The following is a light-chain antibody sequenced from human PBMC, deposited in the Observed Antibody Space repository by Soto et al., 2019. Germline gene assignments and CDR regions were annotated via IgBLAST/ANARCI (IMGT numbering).Light chain of an antibody. CDR1: QSVSSN. J-gene: IGKJ3*01. V-gene: IGKV3-15*01. CDR3: QQYNNWPASFS. CDR2: GAS. Sequence: EIVMTQSPATLSVSPGERAALSCRASQSVSSNLAWYQQKPGQAPRLLIYGASTRATGVPATFRGSGSGTEFTLTISTLQSEDFAVYDCQQYNNWPASFSFGPGTKVDI.